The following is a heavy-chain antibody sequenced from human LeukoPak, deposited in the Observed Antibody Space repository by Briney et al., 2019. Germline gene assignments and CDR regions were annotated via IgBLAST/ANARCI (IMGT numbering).Heavy chain of an antibody. CDR2: IIPIFGTA. J-gene: IGHJ3*02. CDR1: GGTFSSYA. Sequence: PGSSVKVSCKASGGTFSSYAISWVRQAPGQGLEWMGGIIPIFGTANYAQKFQGRVTITADESTSTAYMELSSLRSEDTAVYYCARDSHLQWLVLASGGGAFDIWGQGTMVTVSS. CDR3: ARDSHLQWLVLASGGGAFDI. D-gene: IGHD6-19*01. V-gene: IGHV1-69*01.